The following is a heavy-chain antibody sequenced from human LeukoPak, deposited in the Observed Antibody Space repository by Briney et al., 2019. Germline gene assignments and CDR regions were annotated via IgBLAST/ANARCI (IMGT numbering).Heavy chain of an antibody. CDR2: AHYSGGT. CDR3: ATLQSSGYNYSDY. J-gene: IGHJ4*02. CDR1: GGSISSYY. D-gene: IGHD3-22*01. Sequence: PSETLSLTCTVSGGSISSYYWSWIRQPPGKGLEWIGYAHYSGGTDYNPSLKSRVTMSVDTSKNQFSLKLSSVTAADTAVYYCATLQSSGYNYSDYWGQGILVTVSS. V-gene: IGHV4-59*08.